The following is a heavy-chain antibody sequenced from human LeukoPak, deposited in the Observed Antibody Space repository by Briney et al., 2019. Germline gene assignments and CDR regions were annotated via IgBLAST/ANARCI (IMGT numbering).Heavy chain of an antibody. D-gene: IGHD6-6*01. V-gene: IGHV1-18*01. CDR1: GYTFISYG. CDR3: ARALIAARQRYFDY. Sequence: GASVKVSCKTSGYTFISYGISWVRQAPGQGLEWMGWINPNNGNTNYAQKFQGRVTITTDESTSTAYMELSSLRSEDTAVYYCARALIAARQRYFDYWGQGTLVTVSS. CDR2: INPNNGNT. J-gene: IGHJ4*02.